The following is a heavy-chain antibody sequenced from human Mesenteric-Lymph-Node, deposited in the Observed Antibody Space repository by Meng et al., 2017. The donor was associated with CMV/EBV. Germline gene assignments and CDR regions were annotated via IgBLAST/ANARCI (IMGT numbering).Heavy chain of an antibody. D-gene: IGHD4-23*01. J-gene: IGHJ4*02. CDR3: ARHQRWLKSEGGFNY. CDR2: INHSGST. Sequence: QVQKCGAGLLKLSESLPVTCGVYGGSLSCYEWSSTSQPPGKGLELIGKINHSGSTNYNPSLKSRVTISVDTSKNQFSLKLSSVTAADTAVYYCARHQRWLKSEGGFNYWGQGTLVTVSS. V-gene: IGHV4-34*01. CDR1: GGSLSCYE.